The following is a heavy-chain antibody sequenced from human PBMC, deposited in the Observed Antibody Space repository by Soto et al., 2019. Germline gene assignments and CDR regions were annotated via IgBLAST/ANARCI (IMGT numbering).Heavy chain of an antibody. J-gene: IGHJ6*02. V-gene: IGHV1-69*13. D-gene: IGHD2-2*02. Sequence: GASVKVSCKASGGTFSSYAISWVRQAPGQGLEWMGGIIPIFGTANYAQKFQGRVTITADESTSTAYMELSSLRSEDTAVYYCARWEYQLLYGEVVNYYYGMDVWGQGTTVTVSS. CDR3: ARWEYQLLYGEVVNYYYGMDV. CDR1: GGTFSSYA. CDR2: IIPIFGTA.